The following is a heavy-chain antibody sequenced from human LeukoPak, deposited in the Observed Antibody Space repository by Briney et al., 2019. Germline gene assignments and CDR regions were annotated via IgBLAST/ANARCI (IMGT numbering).Heavy chain of an antibody. D-gene: IGHD5-18*01. CDR2: IYYSGST. J-gene: IGHJ4*02. CDR3: ARGQLWSNYFDY. Sequence: SETLSLTCTVSGGSISSYYWSWIRQPPGKGLEWIGYIYYSGSTNYNPSLKSRVTISVDTSKNQFSLKQSSVTAADTAVYYCARGQLWSNYFDYWGQGTLVTVSS. V-gene: IGHV4-59*01. CDR1: GGSISSYY.